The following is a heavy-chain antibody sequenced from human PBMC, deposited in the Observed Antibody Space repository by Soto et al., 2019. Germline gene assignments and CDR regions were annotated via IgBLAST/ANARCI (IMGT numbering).Heavy chain of an antibody. V-gene: IGHV3-21*01. CDR3: ARDRGYSGYDYGYYYYYMDV. CDR1: GFTFSSYS. Sequence: EVQLVESGGGLVKPGGSLRLSCAASGFTFSSYSMNWVRQAPGKGLEWVSSISSSSSYIYYADSVKGRFTISRDNAKNSLELQMNSLRAEDTAVYYCARDRGYSGYDYGYYYYYMDVWGKGTTVTVSS. CDR2: ISSSSSYI. D-gene: IGHD5-12*01. J-gene: IGHJ6*03.